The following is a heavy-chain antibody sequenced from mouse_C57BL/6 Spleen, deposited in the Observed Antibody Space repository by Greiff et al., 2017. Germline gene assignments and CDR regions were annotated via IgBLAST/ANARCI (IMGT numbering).Heavy chain of an antibody. CDR3: ARFLITTVVATGAMDY. J-gene: IGHJ4*01. Sequence: EVQLKESGGGLVKPGGSLKLSCAASGFTFSDYGMHWVRQAPEKGLEWVAYISSGSSTIYYADTVKGRFTISRDNAKNTLFLQMTSLRSEDTAMYYCARFLITTVVATGAMDYWGQGTSVTVSS. CDR1: GFTFSDYG. CDR2: ISSGSSTI. D-gene: IGHD1-1*01. V-gene: IGHV5-17*01.